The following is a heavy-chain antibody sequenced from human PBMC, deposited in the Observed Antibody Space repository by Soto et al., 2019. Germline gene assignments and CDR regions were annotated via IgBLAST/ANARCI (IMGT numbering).Heavy chain of an antibody. D-gene: IGHD3-22*01. Sequence: QEQLVQSGAEVKKPGSSVKVSCKDTGGLFSSYAISWVRQAPGRRLEWMGGIIPVFSTTNYEQKFQERVTITAGESTNTAYMELSSLRSEDTAMYYCARGGSGYVWFNEFWGQGSLVTVSS. J-gene: IGHJ4*02. CDR1: GGLFSSYA. CDR2: IIPVFSTT. CDR3: ARGGSGYVWFNEF. V-gene: IGHV1-69*01.